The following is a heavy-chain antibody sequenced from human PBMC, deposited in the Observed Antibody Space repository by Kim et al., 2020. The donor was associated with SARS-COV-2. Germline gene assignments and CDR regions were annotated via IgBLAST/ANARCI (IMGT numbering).Heavy chain of an antibody. Sequence: SETLSLTCAVYGGSFSGYYWSWIRQPPGKGLEWIGEINHSGSTNYNPSLKSRVTISVDTSKNQFSLKLSSVTAADTAVYYCARGVRAAAGTPDYYYYGMDVWGQGTTVTVSS. CDR2: INHSGST. V-gene: IGHV4-34*01. CDR1: GGSFSGYY. J-gene: IGHJ6*02. D-gene: IGHD6-13*01. CDR3: ARGVRAAAGTPDYYYYGMDV.